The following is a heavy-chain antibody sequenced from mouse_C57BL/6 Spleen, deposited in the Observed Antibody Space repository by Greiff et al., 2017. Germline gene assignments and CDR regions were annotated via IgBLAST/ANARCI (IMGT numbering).Heavy chain of an antibody. D-gene: IGHD2-1*01. V-gene: IGHV3-6*01. J-gene: IGHJ4*01. Sequence: EVQRVESGPGLVKPSQSLSLTCSVTGYSITSGYYWNWIRQFPGNKLEWMGYISYDGSNNYNPSLKNRISITRDTSKNQFFLKLNSVTTEDTATYYCAREGNYEAMDYWGQGTSVTVSS. CDR2: ISYDGSN. CDR1: GYSITSGYY. CDR3: AREGNYEAMDY.